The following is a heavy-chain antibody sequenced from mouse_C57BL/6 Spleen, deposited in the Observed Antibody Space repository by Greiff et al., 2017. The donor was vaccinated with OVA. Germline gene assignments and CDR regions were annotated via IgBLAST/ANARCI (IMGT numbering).Heavy chain of an antibody. CDR1: GYAFSSSW. J-gene: IGHJ2*01. CDR3: ARSGTAQGFDY. D-gene: IGHD3-2*02. V-gene: IGHV1-82*01. CDR2: IYPGDGDT. Sequence: QVQLQQSGPELVKPGASVKISCKASGYAFSSSWMNWVKQRPGKGLEWLGRIYPGDGDTNYNGKFKGKATLTADKSSSTAYMQLSSLTSEDSAVYFCARSGTAQGFDYWGQGTTLTVSS.